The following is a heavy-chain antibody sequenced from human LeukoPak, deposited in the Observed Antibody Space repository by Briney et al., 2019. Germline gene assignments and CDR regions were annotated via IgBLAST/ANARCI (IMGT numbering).Heavy chain of an antibody. D-gene: IGHD4-17*01. CDR1: GFTFSNYA. CDR2: ISGSGGST. CDR3: ASSSYGDYDSTFAFDI. J-gene: IGHJ3*02. Sequence: PGGSLRLSCAASGFTFSNYAISWVRQAPGKGLEWVSAISGSGGSTYYADSVKGRFTISRDNSKNTLYLQMNSLRAEDTAVYYCASSSYGDYDSTFAFDIWGQGTMVTVSS. V-gene: IGHV3-23*01.